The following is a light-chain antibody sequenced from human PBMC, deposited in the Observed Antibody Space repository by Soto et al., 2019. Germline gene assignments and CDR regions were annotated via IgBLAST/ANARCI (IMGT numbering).Light chain of an antibody. CDR3: GSWDSSLSAYV. CDR1: SSNIGGNS. V-gene: IGLV1-51*01. CDR2: DDN. J-gene: IGLJ1*01. Sequence: QSVLTQPPSVSAAPGQKVTISCSGSSSNIGGNSVSWYQQLPGTAPKLLVYDDNKRPSGIPDRFSGSKSGTSATLGITGFQTGDEADYYCGSWDSSLSAYVFGTGTKV.